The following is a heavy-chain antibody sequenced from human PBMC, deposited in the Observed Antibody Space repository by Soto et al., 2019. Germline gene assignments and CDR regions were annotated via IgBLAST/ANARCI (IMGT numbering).Heavy chain of an antibody. J-gene: IGHJ4*02. CDR3: VKDRGFDSSGIDY. Sequence: GGSLRLSCAASGFTFSNYAMSWVRQAPGKGLESVATISGSGGATYYADSVRGRFTISRDNSKNTLFLQVESLRVEDTALYYCVKDRGFDSSGIDYWGQGTLVTVSS. CDR2: ISGSGGAT. CDR1: GFTFSNYA. D-gene: IGHD3-22*01. V-gene: IGHV3-23*01.